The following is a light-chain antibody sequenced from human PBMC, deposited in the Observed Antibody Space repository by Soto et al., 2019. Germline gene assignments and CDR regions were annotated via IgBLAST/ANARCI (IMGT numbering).Light chain of an antibody. Sequence: DIQMTQSPSSLSASVGDRVTITCRATQGIGNYLAWYQQKPWKVPKLLIYAASTLQSGVPSRFSGSGSGTDFTLTISSLQPEDVATYYCERYISAPFTFGPGTNVHIK. CDR1: QGIGNY. J-gene: IGKJ3*01. CDR3: ERYISAPFT. CDR2: AAS. V-gene: IGKV1-27*01.